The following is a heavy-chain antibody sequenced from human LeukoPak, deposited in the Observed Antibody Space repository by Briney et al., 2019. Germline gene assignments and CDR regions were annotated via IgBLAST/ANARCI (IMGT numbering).Heavy chain of an antibody. CDR1: GGSISSYY. D-gene: IGHD5-12*01. Sequence: PSETLSLTCTVSGGSISSYYWSWIRQPPGKGLEWIGYIYYSGSTNYNPSLKSRVTISVDTSKNQCSLKLGSVTAADTAVYYCARAKRGYSGYELDYWGQGTLVTVSS. V-gene: IGHV4-59*01. CDR3: ARAKRGYSGYELDY. CDR2: IYYSGST. J-gene: IGHJ4*02.